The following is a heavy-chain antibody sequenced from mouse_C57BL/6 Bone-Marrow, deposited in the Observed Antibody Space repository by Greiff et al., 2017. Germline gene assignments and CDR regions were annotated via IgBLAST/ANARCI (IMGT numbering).Heavy chain of an antibody. CDR2: IDPANGST. CDR1: GFNIKNTY. J-gene: IGHJ4*01. Sequence: EVQLQQSVAELVRPGASVKLSCTASGFNIKNTYMNWVKQRPEKGLEWIGRIDPANGSTKYAPKFPGKAPITADTSSNPAYLQLRSLTSEDTAIFYCAHYYGSSYYAMDYWGQGTSVTVSS. D-gene: IGHD1-1*01. V-gene: IGHV14-3*01. CDR3: AHYYGSSYYAMDY.